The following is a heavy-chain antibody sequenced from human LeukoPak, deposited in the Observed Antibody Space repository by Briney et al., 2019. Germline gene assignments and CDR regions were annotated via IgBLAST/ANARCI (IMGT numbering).Heavy chain of an antibody. CDR2: IYYSGST. CDR1: GGSISSYY. Sequence: PSETLSLTCTVSGGSISSYYWSWIRQPPGKGLEWIGYIYYSGSTNYNPSLKSRVTISVDTSKNQFSLKLSSVTAADTAVHYCARHHQVSGYCSSTSCRDWFDPWGQGTLVTVSS. J-gene: IGHJ5*02. V-gene: IGHV4-59*08. CDR3: ARHHQVSGYCSSTSCRDWFDP. D-gene: IGHD2-2*01.